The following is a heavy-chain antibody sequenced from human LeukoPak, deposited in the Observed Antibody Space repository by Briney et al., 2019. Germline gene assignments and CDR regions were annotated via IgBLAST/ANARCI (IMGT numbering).Heavy chain of an antibody. D-gene: IGHD3-10*01. J-gene: IGHJ4*02. CDR1: GYTFTGYY. CDR3: ARGISVGRHRALYYFDY. Sequence: ASVKVSCKASGYTFTGYYMHWVRQAPGQGLEWMGWINPNSGGTNYAQKFQGRVTMTRDTSISTAYMELSRLRSDDTAVYYYARGISVGRHRALYYFDYWGQGTLVTVSS. CDR2: INPNSGGT. V-gene: IGHV1-2*02.